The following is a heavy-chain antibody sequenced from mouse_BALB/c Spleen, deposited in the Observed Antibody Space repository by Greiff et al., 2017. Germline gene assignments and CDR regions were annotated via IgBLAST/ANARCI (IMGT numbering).Heavy chain of an antibody. CDR3: ARDGGDYDGGAWFAY. Sequence: EVKLVESGGGLVQPGGSRKLSCAASGFTFSDYGMAWVRQAPGKGPEWVAFISNLAYSIYYADTVTGRFTISRENAKNTLYLEMSSLRSEDTAMYYCARDGGDYDGGAWFAYWGQGTLVTVSA. J-gene: IGHJ3*01. D-gene: IGHD2-4*01. CDR2: ISNLAYSI. CDR1: GFTFSDYG. V-gene: IGHV5-15*02.